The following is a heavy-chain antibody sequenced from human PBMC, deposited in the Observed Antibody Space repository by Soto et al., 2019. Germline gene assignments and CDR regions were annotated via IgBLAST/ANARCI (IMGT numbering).Heavy chain of an antibody. J-gene: IGHJ4*02. CDR2: TYYRSKWYN. D-gene: IGHD5-12*01. CDR1: GDSVSSNSAA. CDR3: AREGRGYSGYDFRYYFDY. Sequence: SQTLSLTCAISGDSVSSNSAAWNWIRQSPSRGLEWLGRTYYRSKWYNDYAVSVKSRITINPDTSKNQFSLQLNSVTPEDTAVYYCAREGRGYSGYDFRYYFDYWGQGTLVTVSS. V-gene: IGHV6-1*01.